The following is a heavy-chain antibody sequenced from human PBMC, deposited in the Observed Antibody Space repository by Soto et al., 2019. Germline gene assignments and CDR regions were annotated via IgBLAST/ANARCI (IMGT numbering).Heavy chain of an antibody. CDR3: AGTNAGRVRYDFDF. D-gene: IGHD5-12*01. J-gene: IGHJ4*02. CDR1: GGTFSNYA. CDR2: ITPVLDSR. V-gene: IGHV1-69*01. Sequence: QVQLVQSGAEVKKPGSSVKISCYISGGTFSNYAINWVRQAPGQGLEWMGGITPVLDSRVNAPKFQERVTITADESTCADSRELSSLSSEDTSIYYCAGTNAGRVRYDFDFRGKGTLVTVSS.